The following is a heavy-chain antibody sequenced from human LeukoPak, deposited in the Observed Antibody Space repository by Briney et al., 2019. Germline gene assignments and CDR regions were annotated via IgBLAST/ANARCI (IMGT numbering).Heavy chain of an antibody. J-gene: IGHJ4*02. D-gene: IGHD6-19*01. CDR2: IHYSGST. CDR1: GGSVTTYH. CDR3: ARARQWLAFDFDY. V-gene: IGHV4-59*08. Sequence: PSETLSLTCAVSGGSVTTYHWTWIRQPPGKGLEWIGHIHYSGSTYYNPSLKSRVTISVDTSKNQFSLKLSSVTAADTAVYYCARARQWLAFDFDYWGQGTLVTVSS.